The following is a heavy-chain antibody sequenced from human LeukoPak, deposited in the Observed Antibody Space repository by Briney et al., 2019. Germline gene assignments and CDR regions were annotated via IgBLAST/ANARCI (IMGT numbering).Heavy chain of an antibody. J-gene: IGHJ4*02. CDR1: GFTFSSYS. D-gene: IGHD2-2*01. CDR3: ARAPGVVPAA. CDR2: ISSSSSYI. V-gene: IGHV3-21*01. Sequence: GRSLRLSCAASGFTFSSYSMNWVRQAPGKGLEWVSSISSSSSYIYYADSVKGRFTISRDNAKNSLYLQMNSLRAEDTAVYYCARAPGVVPAAWGQGTLVTVSS.